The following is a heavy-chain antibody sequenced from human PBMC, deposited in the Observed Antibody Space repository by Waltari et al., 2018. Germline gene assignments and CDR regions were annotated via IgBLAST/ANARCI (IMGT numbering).Heavy chain of an antibody. CDR1: GFTFSSYA. CDR2: ISGSGGST. Sequence: EVQLLESGGGLVQPGGSLRLSCAASGFTFSSYAMSWVRQAPGKGLEWVSAISGSGGSTYYADSVKGRFTISRDNSKNTLYLQMNSLRAEDTAVYYCAKACRGYSSGWADAFDIWGQGTMVTVSS. V-gene: IGHV3-23*01. D-gene: IGHD6-19*01. J-gene: IGHJ3*02. CDR3: AKACRGYSSGWADAFDI.